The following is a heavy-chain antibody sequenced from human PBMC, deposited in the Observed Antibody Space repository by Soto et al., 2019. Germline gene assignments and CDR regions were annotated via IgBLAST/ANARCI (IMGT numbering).Heavy chain of an antibody. D-gene: IGHD6-13*01. CDR1: GFTFSSYA. V-gene: IGHV3-23*01. CDR3: AKDRGRTWYEDY. CDR2: ISGSGNTS. Sequence: EVQLLESGGGLVQPGGSLRLSCAASGFTFSSYAMTWVRQAPGKGLEWVSAISGSGNTSYYADSVKGRFTISRDSSKKMLYLQMNSLRPEDTAVYYCAKDRGRTWYEDYWGQGTLVTVCS. J-gene: IGHJ4*02.